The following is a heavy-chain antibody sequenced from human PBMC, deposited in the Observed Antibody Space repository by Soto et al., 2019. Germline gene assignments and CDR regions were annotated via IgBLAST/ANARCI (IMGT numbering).Heavy chain of an antibody. CDR1: GYSFTNND. CDR2: MNPGSGDT. CDR3: ARMATFGSLNWFDP. J-gene: IGHJ5*02. V-gene: IGHV1-8*01. Sequence: ASVKVSCKASGYSFTNNDVSWVRQATGQGLEWMGWMNPGSGDTGYAQKFQGRVTMTRDISIATAYMELSSLRSDDTAIYYCARMATFGSLNWFDPRGQGTLVTVSS. D-gene: IGHD3-16*01.